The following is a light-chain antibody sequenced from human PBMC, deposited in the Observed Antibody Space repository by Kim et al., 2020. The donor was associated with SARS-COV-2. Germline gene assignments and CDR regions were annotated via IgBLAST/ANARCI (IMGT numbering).Light chain of an antibody. CDR3: CSYTGDGTFG. V-gene: IGLV2-23*02. CDR1: SNDVGAYNL. CDR2: EVI. Sequence: QSALTQPASVSGSPGQSITISCTGTSNDVGAYNLVSWYQQHPGKAPKLLISEVIKRPSGVSSRFSGSKSGSTASLTISDLQPEDGADYYCCSYTGDGTFGFGGGTQLTVL. J-gene: IGLJ2*01.